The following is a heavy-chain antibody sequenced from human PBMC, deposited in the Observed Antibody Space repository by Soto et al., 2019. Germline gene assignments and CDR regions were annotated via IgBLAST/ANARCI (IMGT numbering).Heavy chain of an antibody. Sequence: GGSLRLSCAASGFTLSSYWMHWVRQAPGKGLVWVSRISGDGGVTDYADSVKGRFTISRDDAKNTLFLQMNSLRAEDTAVYYCVRAFYSRSSRNLDYWGQGTLVTVSS. V-gene: IGHV3-74*01. D-gene: IGHD4-4*01. CDR1: GFTLSSYW. J-gene: IGHJ4*02. CDR2: ISGDGGVT. CDR3: VRAFYSRSSRNLDY.